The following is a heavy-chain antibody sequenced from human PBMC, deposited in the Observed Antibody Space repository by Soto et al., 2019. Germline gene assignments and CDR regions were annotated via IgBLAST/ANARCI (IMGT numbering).Heavy chain of an antibody. CDR3: AKGSASARPYHFDY. J-gene: IGHJ4*02. CDR1: GFTFSSYA. Sequence: GGSLRLSCAASGFTFSSYAMSWVRQAPGKGLEWVSGISGSGFSTYHADSVKGRFTISRDNSKKTLYLQMSSLRADDTAVYYCAKGSASARPYHFDYWGLGALVTVSS. D-gene: IGHD6-6*01. V-gene: IGHV3-23*01. CDR2: ISGSGFST.